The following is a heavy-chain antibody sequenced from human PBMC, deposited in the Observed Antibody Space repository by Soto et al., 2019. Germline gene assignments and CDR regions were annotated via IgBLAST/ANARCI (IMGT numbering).Heavy chain of an antibody. CDR1: GFTFSDTL. CDR2: INPANGNT. D-gene: IGHD1-26*01. V-gene: IGHV1-3*01. CDR3: AIDIVSVGPRANDALDV. J-gene: IGHJ3*01. Sequence: VQSGAELQKPGASVNISCQASGFTFSDTLINWVRQGPGQRLEWMGWINPANGNTRYSESFQGRVTISSLSSASTAYVALSDLTSEDTAVYYCAIDIVSVGPRANDALDVWGQGTMITVSS.